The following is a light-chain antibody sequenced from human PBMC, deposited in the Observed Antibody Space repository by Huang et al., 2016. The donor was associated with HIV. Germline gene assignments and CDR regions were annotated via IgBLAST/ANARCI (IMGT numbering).Light chain of an antibody. J-gene: IGKJ2*01. CDR1: QSISSW. CDR3: QQYNGYSLYT. CDR2: KTS. V-gene: IGKV1-5*03. Sequence: DIQMTQSPSTLSASVGDRVTVTCRASQSISSWLAWYQQKPGKAPKLLIYKTSSVQSGVPSRFSGSGSGTEFTLTISSLQPDDFATYYCQQYNGYSLYTFGQGTKLEIK.